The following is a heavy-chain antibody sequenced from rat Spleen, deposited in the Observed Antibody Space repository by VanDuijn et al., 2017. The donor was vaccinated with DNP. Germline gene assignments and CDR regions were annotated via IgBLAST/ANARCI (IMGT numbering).Heavy chain of an antibody. CDR2: ISYDGTNT. J-gene: IGHJ3*01. D-gene: IGHD1-11*01. CDR3: ATGGYGGYSEGNWFAY. CDR1: GFTFSDYY. V-gene: IGHV5-7*01. Sequence: EVQLVESGGGLVQPGRSLKLSCAASGFTFSDYYMAWLRQAPTKGLEWVATISYDGTNTYYRDSVKGRFTIARADAKSTLYLQMDSLRSEDTATYYCATGGYGGYSEGNWFAYWGQGTLVTVSS.